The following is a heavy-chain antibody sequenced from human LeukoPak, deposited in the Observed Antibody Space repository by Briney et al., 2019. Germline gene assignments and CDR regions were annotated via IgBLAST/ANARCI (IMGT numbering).Heavy chain of an antibody. CDR2: IYHSGST. D-gene: IGHD3-10*01. CDR3: AELNYYGSGSGWFDP. Sequence: TSETLSLTCTVSGYSISSGYYWGWIRQPPGKGLEWIGSIYHSGSTYYNPSLKSRVTISVDTCKNQFSLKLSSVTAADTAVYYCAELNYYGSGSGWFDPWGQGTLVTVSS. J-gene: IGHJ5*02. CDR1: GYSISSGYY. V-gene: IGHV4-38-2*02.